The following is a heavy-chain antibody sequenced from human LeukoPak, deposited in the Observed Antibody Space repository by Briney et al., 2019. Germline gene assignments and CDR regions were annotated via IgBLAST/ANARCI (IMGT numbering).Heavy chain of an antibody. CDR1: GGSISSYY. J-gene: IGHJ3*01. CDR2: IYYSGST. D-gene: IGHD4-23*01. Sequence: SETLSLTCTVSGGSISSYYWSWIRQPPGKGLEWSGFIYYSGSTNYNPSLKSRVTISVDTSKNQFSLKLSSVTAADTAVYYCARPSLDYGGIDAFDFWGQGTLVTVSS. V-gene: IGHV4-59*08. CDR3: ARPSLDYGGIDAFDF.